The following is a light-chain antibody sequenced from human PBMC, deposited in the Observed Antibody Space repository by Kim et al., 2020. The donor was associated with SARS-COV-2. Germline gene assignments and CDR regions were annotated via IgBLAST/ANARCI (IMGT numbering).Light chain of an antibody. V-gene: IGKV3-20*01. CDR3: QQYTTSPPAYT. J-gene: IGKJ2*01. CDR2: GAS. CDR1: QSISSEF. Sequence: PGESATPSCRASQSISSEFLAWYQQISGQPPRLLMFGASNRAAGIPDRFSGGGSGTDFTLTITRLEPADSAVYYCQQYTTSPPAYTFGQGTKLEI.